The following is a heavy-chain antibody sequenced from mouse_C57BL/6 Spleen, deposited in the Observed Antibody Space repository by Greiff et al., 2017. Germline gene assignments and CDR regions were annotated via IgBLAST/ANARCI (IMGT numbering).Heavy chain of an antibody. CDR2: INPNNGGT. J-gene: IGHJ2*01. D-gene: IGHD1-1*01. V-gene: IGHV1-22*01. Sequence: VQLQQSGPELVKPGASVKMSCKASGYTFTNYNMHWVKQSPGKSLEWIGNINPNNGGTNYNQKFKGKATLTVNKSSSTAYMELRGLTSEDSAVYCCARYYYGSRGFDYWGQGTTLTVSS. CDR3: ARYYYGSRGFDY. CDR1: GYTFTNYN.